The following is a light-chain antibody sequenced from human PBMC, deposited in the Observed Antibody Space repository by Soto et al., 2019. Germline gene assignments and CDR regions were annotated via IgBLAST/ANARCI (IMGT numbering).Light chain of an antibody. CDR1: SSNIGTNS. CDR2: RNN. CDR3: CSYAGSSTWV. J-gene: IGLJ3*02. Sequence: QAVVTQPPSASGTPGQRVTISCSGSSSNIGTNSVYWYQQLPGTAPKLLVYRNNQRPSGVSDRFSVSKSGTSASLTISGLQAEDEADYYCCSYAGSSTWVFGGGTKLTVL. V-gene: IGLV1-44*01.